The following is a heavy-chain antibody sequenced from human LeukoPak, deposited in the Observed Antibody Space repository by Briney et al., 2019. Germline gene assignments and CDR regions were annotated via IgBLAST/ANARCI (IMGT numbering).Heavy chain of an antibody. Sequence: ASVSVSCMASGYSSTGYYMHWVRPAPGQGLEWMGRINPNSGDTNYAQKFQGRVTITRNASISTAYMELSRLRSYDTAVYYCARGYCSSTSGLFDYWGQGTLVTVSS. CDR2: INPNSGDT. J-gene: IGHJ4*02. D-gene: IGHD2-2*01. V-gene: IGHV1-2*06. CDR3: ARGYCSSTSGLFDY. CDR1: GYSSTGYY.